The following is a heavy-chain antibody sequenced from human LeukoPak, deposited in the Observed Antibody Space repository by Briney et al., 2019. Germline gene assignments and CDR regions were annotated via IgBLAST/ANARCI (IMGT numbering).Heavy chain of an antibody. D-gene: IGHD3-16*01. CDR1: GGTFSSYA. CDR3: ASGASEGSGPENDY. V-gene: IGHV1-69*13. J-gene: IGHJ4*02. CDR2: IIPIFGAA. Sequence: SVKVSCKASGGTFSSYAISWVRQAPGQGLEWMGGIIPIFGAANYAQRFQGRVTITADESTSTAYMELSSLRSEDTAVYYCASGASEGSGPENDYWGQGTLVTVSS.